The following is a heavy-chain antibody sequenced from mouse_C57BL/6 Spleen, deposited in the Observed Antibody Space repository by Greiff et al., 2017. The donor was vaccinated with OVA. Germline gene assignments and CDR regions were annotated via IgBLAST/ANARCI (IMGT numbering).Heavy chain of an antibody. Sequence: QVQLQQPGAELVMPGASVKLSCKASGYTFTSYWMHWVKQRPGQGLEWIGEIDPSDSYTNYNQKFKGKSTLTVDKSSSTAYMQLSSLTSEDSAVYYCARWFYWYFDVWGTGTMVTVSS. CDR1: GYTFTSYW. D-gene: IGHD2-2*01. CDR3: ARWFYWYFDV. J-gene: IGHJ1*03. CDR2: IDPSDSYT. V-gene: IGHV1-69*01.